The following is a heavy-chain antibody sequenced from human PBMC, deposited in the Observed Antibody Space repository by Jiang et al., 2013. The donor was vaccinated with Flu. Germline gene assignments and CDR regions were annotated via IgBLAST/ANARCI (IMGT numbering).Heavy chain of an antibody. J-gene: IGHJ5*02. CDR2: MNANNGNT. CDR3: ARAGDSVVVPAAIGGP. D-gene: IGHD2-2*02. CDR1: GYTFTSYA. V-gene: IGHV1-8*01. Sequence: SGAEVKKPGASVKVSCKASGYTFTSYAINWVRQATGQGLEWMGWMNANNGNTGFAQKFQGRVTMTRNTSISTAYMELSSLKSEDTAVYYCARAGDSVVVPAAIGGPWGQGTL.